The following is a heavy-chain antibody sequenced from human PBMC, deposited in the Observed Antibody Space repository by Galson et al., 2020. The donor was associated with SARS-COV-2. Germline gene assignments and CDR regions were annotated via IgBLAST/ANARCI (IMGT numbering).Heavy chain of an antibody. Sequence: SETLSLTCTVYGGSISSTDSYWSWIRQSPGKGLEWIGYTYYSGNTYYNPSLKSRVTMSVDTSKNQFSLKLTSVTAADTAVYYCARDFWSRYYLDSWGQGTPVTVSS. CDR1: GGSISSTDSY. J-gene: IGHJ4*02. CDR2: TYYSGNT. V-gene: IGHV4-30-4*01. D-gene: IGHD3-3*01. CDR3: ARDFWSRYYLDS.